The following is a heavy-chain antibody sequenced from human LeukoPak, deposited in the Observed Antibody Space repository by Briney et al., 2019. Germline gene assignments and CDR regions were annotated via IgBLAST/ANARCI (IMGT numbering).Heavy chain of an antibody. J-gene: IGHJ5*02. V-gene: IGHV3-15*01. CDR3: TAEDGWFDP. CDR2: IKSKVHGGTI. CDR1: GFTFSNAW. Sequence: GGSLRLSCAASGFTFSNAWMNWVRQGPGKGLEWVGRIKSKVHGGTIDYAAPVQGRFTISRDDSKNTLYLQMNSLKTEDTAVYYCTAEDGWFDPWGQGTLVTVSS.